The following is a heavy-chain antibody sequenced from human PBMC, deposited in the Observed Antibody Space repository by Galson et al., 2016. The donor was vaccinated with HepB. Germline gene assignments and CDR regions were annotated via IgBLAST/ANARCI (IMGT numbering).Heavy chain of an antibody. CDR1: GGSFSNYY. CDR3: ARGSFVYDPTGYFYPSPPLDV. CDR2: INRSGST. D-gene: IGHD3-22*01. Sequence: ETLSLTCAVYGGSFSNYYWGWIRQPPGKGLEWIGEINRSGSTNYNPSLKSRVTISLDTSKNQFSLKLSSVTAADTAVYYCARGSFVYDPTGYFYPSPPLDVWGQGTTVTVSS. V-gene: IGHV4-34*01. J-gene: IGHJ6*02.